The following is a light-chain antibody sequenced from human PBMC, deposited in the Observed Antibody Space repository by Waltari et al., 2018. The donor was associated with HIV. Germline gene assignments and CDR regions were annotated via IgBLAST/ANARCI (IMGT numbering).Light chain of an antibody. V-gene: IGLV1-47*01. CDR1: SSNIGSYY. CDR2: RNN. CDR3: AAWADSLSAVV. Sequence: QSVLTQPPSASGTPGQRVTISCSGSSSNIGSYYVYWYQQLPGTAPKLLIYRNNPRPSGVPDRVSGSKSGTSASLAISGLRSEDEADYYCAAWADSLSAVVFGGGTKLTVL. J-gene: IGLJ2*01.